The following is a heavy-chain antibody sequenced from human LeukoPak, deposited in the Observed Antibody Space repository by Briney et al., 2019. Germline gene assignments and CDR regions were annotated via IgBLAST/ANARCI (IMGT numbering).Heavy chain of an antibody. D-gene: IGHD2-15*01. CDR2: IKQDGSEK. CDR3: AKERVVVAARDAFDI. V-gene: IGHV3-7*03. Sequence: PGGSLRLSCAASGFTFSSYWMSWVRQAPGKGLEWVANIKQDGSEKYYVDSVKGRFTISRDNAKNSLYLQMNSLRAEDTAVYYCAKERVVVAARDAFDIWGQGTMVTVSS. J-gene: IGHJ3*02. CDR1: GFTFSSYW.